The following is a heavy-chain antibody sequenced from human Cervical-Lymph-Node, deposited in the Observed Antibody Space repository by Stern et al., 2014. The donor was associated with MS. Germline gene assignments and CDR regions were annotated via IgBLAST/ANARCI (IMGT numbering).Heavy chain of an antibody. D-gene: IGHD1/OR15-1a*01. CDR1: GGTFNNHV. V-gene: IGHV1-69*06. Sequence: QVQLVQSGAEVKKPGSSVKVSCKASGGTFNNHVISWVRQARGQGLEWMGGIIPMFGPANYARKFQGRVQITAGKSTSTVYMILSSLNYEDKAMYYCANRNMGYTYGRHDYWGQGTLITVS. CDR2: IIPMFGPA. CDR3: ANRNMGYTYGRHDY. J-gene: IGHJ4*02.